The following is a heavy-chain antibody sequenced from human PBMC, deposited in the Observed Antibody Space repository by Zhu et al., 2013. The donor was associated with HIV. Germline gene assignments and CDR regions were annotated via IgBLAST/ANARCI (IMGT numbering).Heavy chain of an antibody. CDR3: ARAVSGGSYFYYYGMDV. CDR2: IIPIFGTA. D-gene: IGHD1-26*01. V-gene: IGHV1-69*01. J-gene: IGHJ6*02. CDR1: GGTFSSYA. Sequence: QVQLVQSGAEVKKPGSSVKVSCKASGGTFSSYAISWVRQAPGQGLEWMGGIIPIFGTANYAQKFQGRVTITADESTSTAYMELSSLRSEDTAVYYCARAVSGGSYFYYYGMDVWGQGTTVTVSS.